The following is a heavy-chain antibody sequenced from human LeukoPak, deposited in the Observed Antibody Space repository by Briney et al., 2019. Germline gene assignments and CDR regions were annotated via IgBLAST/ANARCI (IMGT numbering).Heavy chain of an antibody. Sequence: GGSLRLSCAASGVTFSNNWMSWVRQAPGKGLVWVSRINSDGRTTTYADSVKGRSTLSRNNAKNTLYLQMNSLRAEDTSVYYCAMIKEGWGQGTLVTVSS. V-gene: IGHV3-74*01. CDR1: GVTFSNNW. CDR3: AMIKEG. D-gene: IGHD3-22*01. CDR2: INSDGRTT. J-gene: IGHJ4*02.